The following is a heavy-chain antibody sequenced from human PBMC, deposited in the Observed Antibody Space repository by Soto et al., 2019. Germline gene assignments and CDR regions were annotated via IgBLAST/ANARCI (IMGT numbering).Heavy chain of an antibody. CDR2: IKEDGSEQ. Sequence: DVQLVESGGGLVQPGGSLRLSCAASGFTFNRYWMSWVRQAPGKGLEWVANIKEDGSEQYYVDSVKGRFTISRDNAKNSLYLQMNNLRAENTAIYYCATAATYYRIFTIAYWGLGTLVTVSS. J-gene: IGHJ4*02. V-gene: IGHV3-7*01. D-gene: IGHD3-9*01. CDR1: GFTFNRYW. CDR3: ATAATYYRIFTIAY.